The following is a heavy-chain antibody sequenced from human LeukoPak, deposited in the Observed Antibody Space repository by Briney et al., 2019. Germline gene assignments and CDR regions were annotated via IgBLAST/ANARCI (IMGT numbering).Heavy chain of an antibody. J-gene: IGHJ4*02. CDR1: GFMFSSNW. CDR3: AGGDDYGDYEPGFDY. D-gene: IGHD4-17*01. CDR2: ISYDGSNK. Sequence: GGSLRLSCAASGFMFSSNWMSWVRLAPGKGLEWVAVISYDGSNKYYADSVKGRFTISRDNSKNTLYLQMNSLRAEDTAVYYCAGGDDYGDYEPGFDYWGQGTLVTVSS. V-gene: IGHV3-30-3*01.